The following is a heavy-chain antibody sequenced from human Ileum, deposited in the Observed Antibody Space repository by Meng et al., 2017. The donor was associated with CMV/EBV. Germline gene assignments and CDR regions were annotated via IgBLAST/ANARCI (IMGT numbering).Heavy chain of an antibody. D-gene: IGHD1-26*01. Sequence: VQLWECGGGLGNPGRSLRLSCAASGFTFSSSNMNWVRQAPGKGLEWVSSITSGSSIFYADSVKGRFTISRDNAKNLFFLQMDSLRADDTAVYYCARYTSTYRDYWGQGTLVTVSS. V-gene: IGHV3-21*06. CDR2: ITSGSSI. CDR1: GFTFSSSN. J-gene: IGHJ4*02. CDR3: ARYTSTYRDY.